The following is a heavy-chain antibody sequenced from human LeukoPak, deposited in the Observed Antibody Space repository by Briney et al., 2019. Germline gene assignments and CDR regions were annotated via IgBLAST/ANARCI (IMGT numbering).Heavy chain of an antibody. CDR3: ARTTEGGYTYDYFYYYYMDV. CDR2: IYYSEST. CDR1: GGSISSYY. V-gene: IGHV4-59*01. Sequence: SETLSLTCTVSGGSISSYYWSWIRQPPGKGLEWIGYIYYSESTNYNPSLKSRVTISVDTSKNQFSLKLSSVTAADTAVYYCARTTEGGYTYDYFYYYYMDVWGKGTTVTISS. D-gene: IGHD5-18*01. J-gene: IGHJ6*03.